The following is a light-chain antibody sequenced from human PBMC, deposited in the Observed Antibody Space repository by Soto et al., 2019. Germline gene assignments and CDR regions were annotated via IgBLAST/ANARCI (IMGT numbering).Light chain of an antibody. CDR2: GNT. J-gene: IGLJ3*02. V-gene: IGLV1-40*01. CDR1: SSNIGAGYD. CDR3: RSHDSSLNSWV. Sequence: QSVLTQPLSMSGAPGQRVTISCTGTSSNIGAGYDVHWYQLLPGTAPKLLIYGNTNRPSGVPDRFSGSKSGTSASLAITGIRAEDEADYYCRSHDSSLNSWVFGGGTKVTVL.